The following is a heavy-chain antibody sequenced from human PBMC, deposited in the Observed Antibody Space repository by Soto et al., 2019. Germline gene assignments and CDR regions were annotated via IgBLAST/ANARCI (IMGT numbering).Heavy chain of an antibody. D-gene: IGHD5-12*01. J-gene: IGHJ4*02. Sequence: WGSLRLSCAASGFTFSSYGMHWVRQAPGKGLEWVAVISYDGSNKYYADSVKGRFTISRDNSKNTLYLQMNSLRAEDTAVYYCAKDSSGYGYRGNFDYWGQGTLVTVSS. CDR1: GFTFSSYG. V-gene: IGHV3-30*18. CDR3: AKDSSGYGYRGNFDY. CDR2: ISYDGSNK.